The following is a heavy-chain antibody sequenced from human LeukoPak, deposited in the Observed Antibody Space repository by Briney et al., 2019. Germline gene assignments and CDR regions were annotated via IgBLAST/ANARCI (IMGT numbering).Heavy chain of an antibody. CDR3: AKRYCSGGSCSYYYYYMDV. V-gene: IGHV3-23*01. Sequence: GGSLRLSCAASGFTFSSYAMSWVRQAPGKGLDWVSAISGSGGSTYYADSVKGRFTISRDNSKNTLYLQMNSLRAEDTAVYYCAKRYCSGGSCSYYYYYMDVWGKGTTVTVSS. CDR1: GFTFSSYA. J-gene: IGHJ6*03. CDR2: ISGSGGST. D-gene: IGHD2-15*01.